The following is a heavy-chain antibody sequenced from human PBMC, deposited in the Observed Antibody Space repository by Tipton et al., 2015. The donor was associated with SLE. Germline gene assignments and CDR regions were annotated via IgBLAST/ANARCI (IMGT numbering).Heavy chain of an antibody. V-gene: IGHV4-34*01. CDR3: ARAEFYSISIFNPKAKSFDY. J-gene: IGHJ4*02. CDR1: GGSFSGYY. D-gene: IGHD3-3*01. CDR2: INHSGST. Sequence: LRLSCAVYGGSFSGYYWSWIRQPPGKGLEWIGEINHSGSTNYNPSLKSRVTISVDTSKNQFSLKLSSVTAADTAVYYCARAEFYSISIFNPKAKSFDYWGQGTLVTVSS.